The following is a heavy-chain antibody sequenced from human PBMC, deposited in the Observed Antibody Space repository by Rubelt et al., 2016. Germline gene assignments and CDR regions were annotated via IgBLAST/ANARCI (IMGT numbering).Heavy chain of an antibody. CDR2: IKSKADGGTT. Sequence: GFTLNNYWMHWVRQAPGKGLEWVGRIKSKADGGTTDYAAPVQGRFTISRDDSKNTLYLQMNSLRAEDTAVYYCAKSTMVRRTWGDLGFDPWGQGTLVTVSS. J-gene: IGHJ5*02. D-gene: IGHD3-10*01. CDR3: AKSTMVRRTWGDLGFDP. CDR1: GFTLNNYW. V-gene: IGHV3-15*01.